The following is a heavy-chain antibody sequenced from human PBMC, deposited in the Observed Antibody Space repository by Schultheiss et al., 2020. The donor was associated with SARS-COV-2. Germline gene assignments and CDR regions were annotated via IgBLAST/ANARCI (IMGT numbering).Heavy chain of an antibody. CDR3: ARPARVSSGYYKRDYYYCMDV. Sequence: GESLKISCKGSGYSFTSYWIGWVRQMPGKGLEWMGIIYPGDSDTRYSPSFQGQVTISADKSISTAYLQWSSLKASDTAMYYCARPARVSSGYYKRDYYYCMDVWGKGTTVTVSS. J-gene: IGHJ6*03. D-gene: IGHD3-22*01. CDR2: IYPGDSDT. CDR1: GYSFTSYW. V-gene: IGHV5-51*01.